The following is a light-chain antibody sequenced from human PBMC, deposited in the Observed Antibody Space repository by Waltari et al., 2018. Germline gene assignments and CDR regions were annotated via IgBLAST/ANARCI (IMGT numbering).Light chain of an antibody. CDR1: SIGSKS. CDR3: QVWDSSSNHMV. Sequence: SYVLTQPPSVSVAPGQTATIPCGGQSIGSKSVPWYQQKPGQAPVLVIYDDNDRPSGVPERFSGSNSGKTATLTITRVDAGDEADYYCQVWDSSSNHMVFGGGTKLTVL. V-gene: IGLV3-21*02. J-gene: IGLJ3*02. CDR2: DDN.